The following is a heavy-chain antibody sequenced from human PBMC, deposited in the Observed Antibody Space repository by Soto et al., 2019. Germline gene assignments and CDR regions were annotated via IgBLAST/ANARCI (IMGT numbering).Heavy chain of an antibody. D-gene: IGHD5-12*01. J-gene: IGHJ5*02. CDR1: GYTFTGYY. V-gene: IGHV1-2*04. CDR2: INPNSGGT. CDR3: AREGSYSGYDAWFDP. Sequence: ASVKVSCKASGYTFTGYYMHWVRQAPGQGLEWMGWINPNSGGTNYAQKFQGWVTMTRDTSISTAYMELSRLRSDDTAVYYCAREGSYSGYDAWFDPWGQGTLVTAPQ.